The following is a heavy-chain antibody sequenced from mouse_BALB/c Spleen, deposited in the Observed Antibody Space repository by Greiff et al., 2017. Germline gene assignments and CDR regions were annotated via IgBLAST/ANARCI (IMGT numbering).Heavy chain of an antibody. J-gene: IGHJ4*01. CDR1: GYTFTDYV. Sequence: VHLVESGPELVKPGASVKMSCKASGYTFTDYVISWVKQRTGQGLEWIGEIYPGSGSTYYNEKFKGKATLTADKSSNTAYMQLSSLTSEDSAVYFCARSYYRYDAMDYWGQGTSVTVSS. V-gene: IGHV1-77*01. D-gene: IGHD2-14*01. CDR3: ARSYYRYDAMDY. CDR2: IYPGSGST.